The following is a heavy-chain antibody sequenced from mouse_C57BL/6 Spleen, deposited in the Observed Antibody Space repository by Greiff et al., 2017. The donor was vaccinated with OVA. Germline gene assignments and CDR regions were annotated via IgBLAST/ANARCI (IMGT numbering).Heavy chain of an antibody. Sequence: DVMLVESGGGLVQPGGSLSLSCAASGFTFTDYYMSWVRQPPGKALEWLGFIRNKANGYTTEYSASVKGRFTISRDNSQSILYLQMNALRAEDSATYYCARSLYYYGSSPWYFDVWGTGTTVTVSS. CDR2: IRNKANGYTT. D-gene: IGHD1-1*01. J-gene: IGHJ1*03. V-gene: IGHV7-3*01. CDR3: ARSLYYYGSSPWYFDV. CDR1: GFTFTDYY.